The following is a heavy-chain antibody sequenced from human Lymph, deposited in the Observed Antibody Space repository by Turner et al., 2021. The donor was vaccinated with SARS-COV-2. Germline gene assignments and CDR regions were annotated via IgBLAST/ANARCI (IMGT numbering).Heavy chain of an antibody. CDR1: GFTFDDYG. D-gene: IGHD7-27*01. CDR2: INWNGGST. Sequence: EVQLVESGGGVVRPGGSVRLSVAASGFTFDDYGMSWVRQAPGRGLGWVSNINWNGGSTGYADSVKGRFTISRDNAKNSLYLQVNSLRAEDTALYHSARGTGAADYWGQGTLVTVSS. CDR3: ARGTGAADY. V-gene: IGHV3-20*02. J-gene: IGHJ4*02.